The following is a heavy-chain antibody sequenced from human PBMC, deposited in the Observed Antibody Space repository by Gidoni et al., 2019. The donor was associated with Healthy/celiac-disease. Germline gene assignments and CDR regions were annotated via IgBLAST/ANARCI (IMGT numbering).Heavy chain of an antibody. J-gene: IGHJ6*02. CDR3: AKERGSGFGESIYYYYGMDV. CDR2: IRGRGGST. CDR1: VFTFSSSA. D-gene: IGHD3-10*01. Sequence: EVQLLESGGGLVQPGGSLRLSCAASVFTFSSSAMSWVRPAPGKGLEWVSAIRGRGGSTYYADSVKGRFTISRDNSKNTLYLQMNSLRAEDTAVYYWAKERGSGFGESIYYYYGMDVWGQGTTVTVSS. V-gene: IGHV3-23*01.